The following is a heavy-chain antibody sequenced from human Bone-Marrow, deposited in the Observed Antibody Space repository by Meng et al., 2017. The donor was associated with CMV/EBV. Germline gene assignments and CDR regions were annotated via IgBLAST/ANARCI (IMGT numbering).Heavy chain of an antibody. J-gene: IGHJ3*02. CDR1: GFTFSSYS. CDR3: ARETITMIVVVHGAFDI. D-gene: IGHD3-22*01. V-gene: IGHV3-21*01. Sequence: GESLKISCAASGFTFSSYSMNWVRQAPGKGLEWVSSISSSSSYIYYADSVKGRFTISRDNAKNSLYLQMNSLRAEDTAVYYCARETITMIVVVHGAFDIWVHGTMVTVS. CDR2: ISSSSSYI.